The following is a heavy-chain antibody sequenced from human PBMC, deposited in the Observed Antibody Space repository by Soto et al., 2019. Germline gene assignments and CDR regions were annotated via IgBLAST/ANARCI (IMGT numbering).Heavy chain of an antibody. Sequence: PSETLSLTCTVSGGSISSSSYYWGWIRQPPGKGLEWIGSIYYSGSTYYNPSLKSRVTISVDTSKNQFSLKLSSVTAADTAVCYCARSKVPAALGWFDPWGQGTLVTVSS. CDR3: ARSKVPAALGWFDP. CDR2: IYYSGST. J-gene: IGHJ5*02. V-gene: IGHV4-39*01. CDR1: GGSISSSSYY. D-gene: IGHD2-2*01.